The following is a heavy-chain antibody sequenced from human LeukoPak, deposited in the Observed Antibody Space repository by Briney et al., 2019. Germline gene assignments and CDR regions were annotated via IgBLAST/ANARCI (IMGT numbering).Heavy chain of an antibody. Sequence: GGSLRLSCAASGFTFSGSAIHWVRQSSGKGLELVGQIDKKDKGYATATAYAASVKGRFTISRDDSINTAYLQMKSLQTEDTALYYCTRDSGTYNWFDPWGQGTLVTVSS. J-gene: IGHJ5*02. V-gene: IGHV3-73*01. CDR2: IDKKDKGYATAT. D-gene: IGHD1-26*01. CDR1: GFTFSGSA. CDR3: TRDSGTYNWFDP.